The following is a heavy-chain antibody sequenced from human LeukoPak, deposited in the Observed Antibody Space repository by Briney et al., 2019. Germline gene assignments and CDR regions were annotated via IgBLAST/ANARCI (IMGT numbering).Heavy chain of an antibody. D-gene: IGHD3-3*01. CDR3: ARAIFGVVISLPPYYYYYYMDV. Sequence: ASVKVSCKASGYTFTSYDINWVRQATGQGLEWMGWMNPNSGNIGYAQKFQGRVTMTRNTSISTAYMELSSLRSEDTAVYYCARAIFGVVISLPPYYYYYYMDVWGKGTTVTVSS. CDR1: GYTFTSYD. V-gene: IGHV1-8*01. J-gene: IGHJ6*03. CDR2: MNPNSGNI.